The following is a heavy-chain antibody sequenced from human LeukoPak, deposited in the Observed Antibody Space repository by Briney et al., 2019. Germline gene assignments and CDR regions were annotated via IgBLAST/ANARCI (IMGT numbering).Heavy chain of an antibody. J-gene: IGHJ4*02. CDR2: INHSGDT. CDR3: ARGVYHDTRGYRYYYDS. CDR1: GGSFSDYY. D-gene: IGHD3-22*01. Sequence: SETLSLTCAVFGGSFSDYYWGWIRQPPGKGLKWIGEINHSGDTHYKPSLKSRLTISVDTSKQQISLKLTSVTAADTAVYYCARGVYHDTRGYRYYYDSWGQGSLVTLSS. V-gene: IGHV4-34*01.